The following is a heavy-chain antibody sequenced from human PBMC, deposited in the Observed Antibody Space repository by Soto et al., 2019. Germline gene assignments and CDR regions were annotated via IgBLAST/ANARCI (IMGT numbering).Heavy chain of an antibody. D-gene: IGHD1-26*01. Sequence: RLSCAASGFTFSSYAMHWVRQAPGKGLEWVAVISYDGSNNYYADSVKGRFTISRDNSKNTLYLQMNSLGAEDTAVYYCARDFGSLGATIDYWGQGTLVTVSS. J-gene: IGHJ4*02. V-gene: IGHV3-30-3*01. CDR1: GFTFSSYA. CDR2: ISYDGSNN. CDR3: ARDFGSLGATIDY.